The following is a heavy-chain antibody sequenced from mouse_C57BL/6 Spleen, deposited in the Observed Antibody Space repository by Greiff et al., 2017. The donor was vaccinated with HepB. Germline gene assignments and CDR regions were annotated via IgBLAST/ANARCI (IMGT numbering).Heavy chain of an antibody. Sequence: EVQGVESGGGLVKPGGSLKLSCAASGFTFSDYGMHWVRQAPEKGLEWVAYISSGSSTIYYADTVKGRFTISRDNAKNTLFLQMTSLRSEDTAMYYCASNYYGSSYGYFDYWGQGTTLTVSS. CDR1: GFTFSDYG. CDR2: ISSGSSTI. V-gene: IGHV5-17*01. CDR3: ASNYYGSSYGYFDY. D-gene: IGHD1-1*01. J-gene: IGHJ2*01.